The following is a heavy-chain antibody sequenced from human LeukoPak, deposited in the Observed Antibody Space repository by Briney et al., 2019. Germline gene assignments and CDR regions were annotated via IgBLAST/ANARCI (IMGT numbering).Heavy chain of an antibody. D-gene: IGHD3-10*01. J-gene: IGHJ3*02. CDR2: LYSDGTT. CDR1: GFTVGDSY. V-gene: IGHV3-66*01. CDR3: ARDMGDASDI. Sequence: GGSLSLSCAASGFTVGDSYMSWVRQAPGKGLEWVSILYSDGTTYYTDSVKGRFTISRDTSKNTLFLQMDTLRAEDTALYYCARDMGDASDIWGQGTMVTVSS.